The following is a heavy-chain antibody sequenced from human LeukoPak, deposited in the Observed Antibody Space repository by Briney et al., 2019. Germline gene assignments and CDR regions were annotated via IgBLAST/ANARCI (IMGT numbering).Heavy chain of an antibody. D-gene: IGHD3-10*01. Sequence: PSETLSLTCTVSGGSISSYYWSWIGQPPGKGLEWIGYIYYSGSTNYNPSLKSRVTISVDTSKNQFSLKLSSVTAADTAVYYCARGAGSHEYYFDYWGQGTLVTVSS. CDR3: ARGAGSHEYYFDY. CDR2: IYYSGST. V-gene: IGHV4-59*01. J-gene: IGHJ4*01. CDR1: GGSISSYY.